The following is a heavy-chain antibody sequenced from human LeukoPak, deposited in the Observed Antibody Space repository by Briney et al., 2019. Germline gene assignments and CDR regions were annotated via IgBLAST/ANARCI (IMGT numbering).Heavy chain of an antibody. CDR1: GYSISSGYY. D-gene: IGHD6-13*01. J-gene: IGHJ4*02. CDR3: ARGSSWYNYFDY. CDR2: IYHSGST. Sequence: SETLSLTCTVSGYSISSGYYWGWIRQPPGKGLEWIGNIYHSGSTYYNPSLKSRVTISVDTSKNQFSLKLSSVTAADTAVYYCARGSSWYNYFDYWGQGTLVTVSS. V-gene: IGHV4-38-2*02.